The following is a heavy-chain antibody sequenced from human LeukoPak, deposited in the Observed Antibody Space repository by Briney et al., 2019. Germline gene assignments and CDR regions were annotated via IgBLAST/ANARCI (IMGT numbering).Heavy chain of an antibody. V-gene: IGHV4-59*01. CDR3: ARDSSAHFDY. CDR2: FYYSGST. CDR1: GGAISSYY. Sequence: SETLSLTCTVSGGAISSYYWSWIRQPPGKGLEWTGYFYYSGSTDYNPSLKSRVTISVDTSKNQFSLNLSSVTAADTAVYYCARDSSAHFDYWGQGTLVTVSS. J-gene: IGHJ4*02.